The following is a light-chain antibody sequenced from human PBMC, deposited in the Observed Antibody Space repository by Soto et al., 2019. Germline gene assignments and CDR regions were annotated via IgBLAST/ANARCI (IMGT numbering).Light chain of an antibody. J-gene: IGKJ3*01. CDR1: QSLSNF. Sequence: EIVLTQSPATLSLSPGERATLSCRASQSLSNFLAWYQQKPGQAPRLLIYDASNRATGIPVRFSGSGSGTAFTLPFNSLELEYFEFYYWQRRSTLFTFGPGTTGESK. CDR3: QRRSTLFT. V-gene: IGKV3-11*01. CDR2: DAS.